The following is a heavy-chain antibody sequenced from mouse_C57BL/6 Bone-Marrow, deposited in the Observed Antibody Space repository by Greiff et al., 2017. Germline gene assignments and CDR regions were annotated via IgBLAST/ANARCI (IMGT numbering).Heavy chain of an antibody. CDR2: IWRGGGT. CDR3: GKSYWDHGAY. V-gene: IGHV2-5*01. J-gene: IGHJ3*01. CDR1: GFSLTSYG. Sequence: VKLQESGPGLAQPSQSLSITCTVSGFSLTSYGVHWVRQSTGKGLEWLGVIWRGGGTDYNTAYMSRLSITTDNSKSQVFYKMNRLQTDDTAIYYCGKSYWDHGAYWGQGTLVTVSA. D-gene: IGHD4-1*01.